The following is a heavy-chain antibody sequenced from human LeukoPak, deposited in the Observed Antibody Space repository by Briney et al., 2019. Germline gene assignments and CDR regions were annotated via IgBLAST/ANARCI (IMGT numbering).Heavy chain of an antibody. J-gene: IGHJ4*02. V-gene: IGHV3-30*02. D-gene: IGHD1-26*01. CDR1: GFIFSSYG. Sequence: GGSLRLSCVASGFIFSSYGMHWVRQAPGKGLEWVAFTRSDGSDKYYTGSVKGRFTISRDNSKNTLYLQMNSLRAEDAAVYYCGKHVSASDYWGQGTLVTVSS. CDR2: TRSDGSDK. CDR3: GKHVSASDY.